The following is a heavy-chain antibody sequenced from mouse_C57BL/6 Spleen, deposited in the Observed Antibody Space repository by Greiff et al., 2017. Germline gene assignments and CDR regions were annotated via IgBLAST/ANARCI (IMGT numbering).Heavy chain of an antibody. CDR1: GYTFTDYN. CDR2: INPNNGGT. J-gene: IGHJ3*01. Sequence: EVKLVESGPELVKPGASVKMSCKASGYTFTDYNMHWVKQSHGKSLEWIGYINPNNGGTSYNQKFKGKATLTVNKSSSTAYMELRSLTSEDSAVYYCASPSYDYPFAYWGQGTLVTVSA. CDR3: ASPSYDYPFAY. D-gene: IGHD2-4*01. V-gene: IGHV1-22*01.